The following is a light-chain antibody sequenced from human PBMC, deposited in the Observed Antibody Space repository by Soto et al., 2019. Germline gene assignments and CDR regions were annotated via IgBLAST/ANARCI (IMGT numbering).Light chain of an antibody. CDR2: KAS. J-gene: IGKJ1*01. V-gene: IGKV1-5*03. CDR1: ESISNW. Sequence: DIQPTQPTSTLAASVGDGVINTGRASESISNWLAWYQQKPGTAPKLLIYKASTLKSGVPSRFSGSGSGTEFTLTISGLQPDDFATYYCQHYNSYSEAFGQGSIVDVK. CDR3: QHYNSYSEA.